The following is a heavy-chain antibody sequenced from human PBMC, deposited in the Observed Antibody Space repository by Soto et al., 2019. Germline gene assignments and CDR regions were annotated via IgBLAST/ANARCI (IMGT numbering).Heavy chain of an antibody. D-gene: IGHD2-2*01. CDR3: ATCGSRYYCSSTIPFDY. CDR2: FDPEDGET. CDR1: GYTLTELS. V-gene: IGHV1-24*01. J-gene: IGHJ4*02. Sequence: ASVKVSCKVSGYTLTELSMHWVRQAPGKGLEWMGGFDPEDGETIYAQKFQGRVTMTEDTSTDTAYMELSSLRSEDTAVYYCATCGSRYYCSSTIPFDYWGQGTLVTVS.